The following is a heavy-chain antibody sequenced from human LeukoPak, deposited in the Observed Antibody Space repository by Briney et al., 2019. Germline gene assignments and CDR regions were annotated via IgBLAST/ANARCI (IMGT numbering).Heavy chain of an antibody. V-gene: IGHV3-53*01. J-gene: IGHJ4*02. CDR2: IYSGGST. CDR1: GFTVSSNY. Sequence: GGSLRLSCAASGFTVSSNYMSWVRQAPGKGLEWVSVIYSGGSTYYADSVKGRFTISRDNSKNSLYLQMNSLRAEDTAVYYCARDNSVNFYEYSSSSDYWGQGTLVTVSS. CDR3: ARDNSVNFYEYSSSSDY. D-gene: IGHD6-6*01.